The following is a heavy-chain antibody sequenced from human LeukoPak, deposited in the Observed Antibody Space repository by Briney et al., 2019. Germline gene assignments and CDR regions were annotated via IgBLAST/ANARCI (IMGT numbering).Heavy chain of an antibody. CDR3: AKFSEVVVSPLDY. CDR2: ISGSCGST. CDR1: GFTFSSYA. Sequence: GGSLRLSCAASGFTFSSYAMSWVRQAPGKGLEWVSAISGSCGSTYYADSVKGRFTISRDNSKNTLYLQMNSLRAEDTAVYYCAKFSEVVVSPLDYWGQGTLVTVSS. J-gene: IGHJ4*02. V-gene: IGHV3-23*01. D-gene: IGHD3-22*01.